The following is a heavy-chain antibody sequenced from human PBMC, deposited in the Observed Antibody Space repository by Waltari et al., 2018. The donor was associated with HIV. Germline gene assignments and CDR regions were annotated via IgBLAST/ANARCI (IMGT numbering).Heavy chain of an antibody. Sequence: EVQLVESGGGLVQPGRSLRLSCAASGFTFDAYAMHWVRQAPGKGLEWVSGISWNSGSIGYADSVKGRFTISRDNAKNSLYLQMNSLRAEDTALYYCAKDMSSDDAFDIWGQGTMVTVSS. J-gene: IGHJ3*02. CDR3: AKDMSSDDAFDI. V-gene: IGHV3-9*01. CDR1: GFTFDAYA. CDR2: ISWNSGSI.